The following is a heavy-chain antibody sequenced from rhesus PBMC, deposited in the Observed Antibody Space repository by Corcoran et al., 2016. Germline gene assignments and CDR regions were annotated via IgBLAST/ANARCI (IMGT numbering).Heavy chain of an antibody. Sequence: QVQLQESGPGLVQPSEPLSFTCAVAGVSFTSNCWIVVRQPPGRGLEWIGQIDGNSGSTNYGPSLKGRVTISRDASKNQLSLHLTSVTAGDTALYYCARSFDGQDYWGQGVVVTVSP. CDR1: GVSFTSNC. CDR3: ARSFDGQDY. D-gene: IGHD4-17*01. J-gene: IGHJ6*01. CDR2: IDGNSGST. V-gene: IGHV4-80*01.